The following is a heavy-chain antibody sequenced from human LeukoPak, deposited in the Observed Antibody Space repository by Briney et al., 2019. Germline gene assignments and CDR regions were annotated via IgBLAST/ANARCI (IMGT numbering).Heavy chain of an antibody. CDR3: AREYDSSGENDY. CDR2: INPNSGGT. CDR1: GYTFTGYY. Sequence: EASVKVSCKASGYTFTGYYMHWVRQAPGQGLEWMGRINPNSGGTNYAQKFQGRVTMTRDTSISTAYMELSRPRSDDTAVYYCAREYDSSGENDYWGQGTLVTVSS. V-gene: IGHV1-2*06. J-gene: IGHJ4*02. D-gene: IGHD3-22*01.